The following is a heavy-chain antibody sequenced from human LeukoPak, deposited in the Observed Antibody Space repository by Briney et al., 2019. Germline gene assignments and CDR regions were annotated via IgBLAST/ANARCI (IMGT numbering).Heavy chain of an antibody. Sequence: ASVKVSCKASVYTFTSYGISWVRQAPGQGLEWMGWISAYNGNTNYAQKLQGRVTMTTDTSTSTAYMELRSLRSDDTAVYYCARVPPEYISSSWYCLDYWGQGTLVTVSS. V-gene: IGHV1-18*01. CDR1: VYTFTSYG. J-gene: IGHJ4*02. CDR3: ARVPPEYISSSWYCLDY. CDR2: ISAYNGNT. D-gene: IGHD6-13*01.